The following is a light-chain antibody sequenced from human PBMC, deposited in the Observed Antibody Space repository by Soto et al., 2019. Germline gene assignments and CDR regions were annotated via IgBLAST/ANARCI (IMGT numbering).Light chain of an antibody. V-gene: IGKV1-5*01. J-gene: IGKJ4*01. CDR2: DTF. Sequence: DIQMTQSPSSLSASIGDRVTITCRASQYISSWLAWYQQKPGKAPKLLMFDTFSLESGVPSRFSGSRSGTEFTLTISSLQPDDYATYYCQQYNSYSPLTVGAGTKVDSK. CDR1: QYISSW. CDR3: QQYNSYSPLT.